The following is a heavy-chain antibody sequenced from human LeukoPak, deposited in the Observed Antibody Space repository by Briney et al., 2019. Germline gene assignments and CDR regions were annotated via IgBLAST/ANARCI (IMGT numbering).Heavy chain of an antibody. CDR2: IKHSGST. V-gene: IGHV4-34*01. Sequence: SETLSLTCAVYGGSFSGYYWSWIRQPPGKGLEWIGEIKHSGSTNYNPSLKSRVTISVDTSKNQFSLKLSSVTAADTAVYYCARARLPGLGPPDYWGQGTLVTVSS. J-gene: IGHJ4*02. CDR3: ARARLPGLGPPDY. CDR1: GGSFSGYY. D-gene: IGHD2-21*02.